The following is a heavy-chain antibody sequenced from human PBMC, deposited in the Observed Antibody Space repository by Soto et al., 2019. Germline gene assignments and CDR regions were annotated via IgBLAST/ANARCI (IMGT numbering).Heavy chain of an antibody. J-gene: IGHJ5*02. CDR1: GFTFCGSA. Sequence: EVQLVESGGGLVQPGGSLKLSCAASGFTFCGSAMHWVRQASGKGLEWVGRIRSKANSYATAYGASVKGRFTISRDDSKNTAYLQMNSLKTEDTAVYYCTRRSSSSRENWFDPWGQGTLVTVSS. V-gene: IGHV3-73*02. CDR2: IRSKANSYAT. D-gene: IGHD6-6*01. CDR3: TRRSSSSRENWFDP.